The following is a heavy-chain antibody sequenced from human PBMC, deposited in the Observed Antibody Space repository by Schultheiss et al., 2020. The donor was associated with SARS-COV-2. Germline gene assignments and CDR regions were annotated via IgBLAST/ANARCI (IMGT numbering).Heavy chain of an antibody. Sequence: GGSLRLSCAASGFTFSSYAMHWVRQAPGKGLEWVAVISYDGSNKYYADSVKGRFTISRDNSKNTLYLQMNSLRAEDTALYYCARGKVSSSWYNYWGQGTLVTVSS. CDR2: ISYDGSNK. J-gene: IGHJ4*02. V-gene: IGHV3-30*04. CDR3: ARGKVSSSWYNY. CDR1: GFTFSSYA. D-gene: IGHD6-13*01.